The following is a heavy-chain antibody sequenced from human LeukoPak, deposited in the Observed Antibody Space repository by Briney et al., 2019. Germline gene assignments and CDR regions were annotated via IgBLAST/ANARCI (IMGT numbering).Heavy chain of an antibody. D-gene: IGHD3-22*01. CDR3: ARVGTYYYDSSGYYPFDY. J-gene: IGHJ4*02. CDR2: IYYSGST. V-gene: IGHV4-31*03. CDR1: GGSISSGGYY. Sequence: SETLSLTCTVSGGSISSGGYYWSWIRQHPGRGLEWIGYIYYSGSTYYNPSLKSRVTISVDTSKNQFSLKLSSVTAADTAVYYCARVGTYYYDSSGYYPFDYWGQGTLVTVSS.